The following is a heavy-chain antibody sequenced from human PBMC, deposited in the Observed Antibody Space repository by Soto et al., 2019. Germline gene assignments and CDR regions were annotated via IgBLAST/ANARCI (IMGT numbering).Heavy chain of an antibody. CDR3: ARLSRITFIVN. CDR2: IDPSTGTS. J-gene: IGHJ4*02. CDR1: GYTFADYS. V-gene: IGHV1-46*04. D-gene: IGHD3-10*01. Sequence: QVRLVQSGAEVKSPGTSVKVSCQTSGYTFADYSIHWVRQAPGQGLEYMGNIDPSTGTSDSAQTVQGRISMTTDAPTSTVYMELNNLRSGDTAVYYCARLSRITFIVNWGQGTLVTVSS.